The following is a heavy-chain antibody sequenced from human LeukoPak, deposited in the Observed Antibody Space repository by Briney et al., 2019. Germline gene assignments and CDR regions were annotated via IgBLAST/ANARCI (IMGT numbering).Heavy chain of an antibody. CDR1: GGSFSSEA. CDR3: GRKAGDCGGGSCYSIDY. J-gene: IGHJ4*02. Sequence: SVKVSCKAFGGSFSSEAISWVRQAPGQGLEWMGGIIPIFGTANYAQKFQGRVTITTDESTTTACMEVSSLRSEDTAVYYCGRKAGDCGGGSCYSIDYWGQGTLVTVSS. V-gene: IGHV1-69*05. D-gene: IGHD2-15*01. CDR2: IIPIFGTA.